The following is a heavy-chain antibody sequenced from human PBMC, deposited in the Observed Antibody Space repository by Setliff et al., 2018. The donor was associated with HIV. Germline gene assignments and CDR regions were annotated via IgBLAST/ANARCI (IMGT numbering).Heavy chain of an antibody. CDR1: GFSFDDYA. J-gene: IGHJ3*01. CDR3: ARENVNRGSPDDAFDV. D-gene: IGHD1-26*01. Sequence: GGSLRLSCAASGFSFDDYAMHWVRQAPGKGLVWVSRISTDGQITNFADSVQGRFAISRDNARNTLFLQMNSLRVEDTAVYYCARENVNRGSPDDAFDVWGQGTLVTVSS. CDR2: ISTDGQIT. V-gene: IGHV3-74*01.